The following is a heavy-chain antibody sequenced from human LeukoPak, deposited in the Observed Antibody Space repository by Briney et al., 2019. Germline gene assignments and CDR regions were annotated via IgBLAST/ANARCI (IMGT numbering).Heavy chain of an antibody. CDR2: ISYSGGT. V-gene: IGHV4-39*01. Sequence: SETLSPTCTVSGASISSGNYYWDWIRQPPGKGLEWIGGISYSGGTYYNPSLKSRVTISVDTSKNQFSLKLSSVTAADTAMYYCARRAVEITIFGVVPRGFDPWGQGTLVTVSS. J-gene: IGHJ5*02. CDR1: GASISSGNYY. D-gene: IGHD3-3*01. CDR3: ARRAVEITIFGVVPRGFDP.